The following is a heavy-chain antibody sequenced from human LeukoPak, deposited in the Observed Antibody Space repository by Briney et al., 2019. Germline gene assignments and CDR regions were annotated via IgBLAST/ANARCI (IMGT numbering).Heavy chain of an antibody. CDR1: GFSFSKFS. CDR3: ARVIGSYGDSAY. J-gene: IGHJ4*02. V-gene: IGHV3-48*04. D-gene: IGHD4-17*01. CDR2: ITSSSDST. Sequence: GGSLRLSCAASGFSFSKFSMNWVRQAPGKGLEWISYITSSSDSTYYADSVKGRFTISRDNAKNSLYLQMDGLRAEDTAVYYCARVIGSYGDSAYWGQGTLVTVSS.